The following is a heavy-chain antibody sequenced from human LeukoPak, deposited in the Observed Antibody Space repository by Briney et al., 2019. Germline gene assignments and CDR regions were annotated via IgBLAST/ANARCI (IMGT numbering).Heavy chain of an antibody. CDR1: GGSFSGYY. J-gene: IGHJ4*02. V-gene: IGHV4-34*01. D-gene: IGHD3-16*02. CDR2: INHSGST. CDR3: AGNYDYVWGSYRYISFDY. Sequence: NSSETLSLTCAVYGGSFSGYYWSWIRQPPGKGLEWIGEINHSGSTNYNPSLKSRVTISVDTSKNQFSLKLSSVTAADTAVYYCAGNYDYVWGSYRYISFDYWGQGTLVTVSS.